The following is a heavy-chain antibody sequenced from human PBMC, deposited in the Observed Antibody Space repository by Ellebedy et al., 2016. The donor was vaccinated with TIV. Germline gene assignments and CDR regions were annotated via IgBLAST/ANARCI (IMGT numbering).Heavy chain of an antibody. CDR2: IKQDGSGK. Sequence: GGSLRLSCATSGFTFSNYWMTWVRQAPGKGLEWVANIKQDGSGKYYVDPVKGRFSISRDNAKSSLYLQMNSLTDEDTAAYYCARDQWLGRAYYFDSWGQGTLVTVSS. V-gene: IGHV3-7*01. D-gene: IGHD6-19*01. CDR1: GFTFSNYW. J-gene: IGHJ4*02. CDR3: ARDQWLGRAYYFDS.